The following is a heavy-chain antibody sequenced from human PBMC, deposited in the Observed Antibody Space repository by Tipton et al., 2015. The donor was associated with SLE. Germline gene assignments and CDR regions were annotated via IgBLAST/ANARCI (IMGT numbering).Heavy chain of an antibody. J-gene: IGHJ6*02. Sequence: TLSLTCAVYGGSFSGYYWSWIRQPAGKGLEWIGYIYYSGSTNYNPSLKSRVTISVDTSKKQFSLKLSSVTATDTAVYYCAREGYSYGFYYYYGMDVWGQGTTVTVSS. V-gene: IGHV4-59*01. D-gene: IGHD5-18*01. CDR2: IYYSGST. CDR3: AREGYSYGFYYYYGMDV. CDR1: GGSFSGYY.